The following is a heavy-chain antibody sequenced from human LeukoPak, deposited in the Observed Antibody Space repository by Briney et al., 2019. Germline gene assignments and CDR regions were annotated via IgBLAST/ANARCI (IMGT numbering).Heavy chain of an antibody. CDR1: GFTFSSYW. V-gene: IGHV3-7*01. J-gene: IGHJ4*02. D-gene: IGHD3-9*01. CDR3: ARTRADILTGYPYFDY. Sequence: GGSLRLSCAASGFTFSSYWMSWVRQAPGKGLEWVANIKQDGGEKYYVDSVKGRFTISRDNAKNSLYLQMNSLRAEDTAVYYCARTRADILTGYPYFDYWGQGTLVTVSS. CDR2: IKQDGGEK.